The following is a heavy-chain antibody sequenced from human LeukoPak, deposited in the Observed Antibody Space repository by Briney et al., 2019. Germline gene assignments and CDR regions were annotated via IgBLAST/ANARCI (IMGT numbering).Heavy chain of an antibody. V-gene: IGHV3-23*01. CDR1: GFTFSSYA. J-gene: IGHJ3*02. CDR3: AKSPYYYDSSGYYEILDAFDI. D-gene: IGHD3-22*01. Sequence: PGGSLRLSCAASGFTFSSYAMSWVRQAPGKGLEWVSAISGSGGSTYYADSVKGRFTISRDNSKNTLYLQMNSLRAEDTAVYYCAKSPYYYDSSGYYEILDAFDIWGQGTMVTVSS. CDR2: ISGSGGST.